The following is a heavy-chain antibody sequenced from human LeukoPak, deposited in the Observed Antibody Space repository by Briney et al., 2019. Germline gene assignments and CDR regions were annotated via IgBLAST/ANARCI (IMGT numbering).Heavy chain of an antibody. J-gene: IGHJ4*02. CDR3: AKEVVVVITTPTEAGFDY. D-gene: IGHD3-22*01. CDR1: GFPFSTYA. Sequence: PGGSLRLSCAASGFPFSTYAMSWVRQSPGEGLEWVSSIDDDDSSTYYADPVKGRFTISRDNSKNTLYLQMNSLRAEDTAVYYCAKEVVVVITTPTEAGFDYWGQGTLVTVSS. CDR2: IDDDDSST. V-gene: IGHV3-23*01.